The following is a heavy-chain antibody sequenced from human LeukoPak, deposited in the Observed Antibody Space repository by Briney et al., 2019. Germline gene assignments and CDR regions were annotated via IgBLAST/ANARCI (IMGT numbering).Heavy chain of an antibody. J-gene: IGHJ4*02. V-gene: IGHV2-5*01. CDR1: GFSLSTSGVG. Sequence: SGPTLVKPTETLTLTCTCSGFSLSTSGVGVGWIRQPPGTALEWLALIYWNGDKRYSPSLKSRLTITKDTSRNQVVLTLTNMDLVDTATYYCTQSRSIWIPPDYWGQGTLVTVSS. D-gene: IGHD5-18*01. CDR3: TQSRSIWIPPDY. CDR2: IYWNGDK.